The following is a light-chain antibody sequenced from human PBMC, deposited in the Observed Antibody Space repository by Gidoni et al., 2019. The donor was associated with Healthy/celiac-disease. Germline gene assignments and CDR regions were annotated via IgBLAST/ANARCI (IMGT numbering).Light chain of an antibody. V-gene: IGKV1-6*01. CDR2: AAS. J-gene: IGKJ1*01. Sequence: AIQRTQSPSSLSASVGDRVTITCRASQGIRNDLGWYQQKPGKAPKLLIYAASSLQSGVPSRFSGSGSGTDFTLTSSSLQPEDFATYYCLQDYNYPRTFGQGTKVEIK. CDR3: LQDYNYPRT. CDR1: QGIRND.